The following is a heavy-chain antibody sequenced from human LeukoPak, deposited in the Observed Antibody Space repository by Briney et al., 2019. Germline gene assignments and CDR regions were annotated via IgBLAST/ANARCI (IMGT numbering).Heavy chain of an antibody. CDR3: ARAKKEYDFWSGYPHNWFDP. V-gene: IGHV3-23*01. Sequence: PGGSLRLSCAASGFTFSSYAMSWVRQAPGKGLEWVSAISGSGGSTYYADSVKGRFTISRDNAKNSLYLQMNSLRAEDTAVYYCARAKKEYDFWSGYPHNWFDPWGQGTLVTVSS. D-gene: IGHD3-3*01. J-gene: IGHJ5*02. CDR1: GFTFSSYA. CDR2: ISGSGGST.